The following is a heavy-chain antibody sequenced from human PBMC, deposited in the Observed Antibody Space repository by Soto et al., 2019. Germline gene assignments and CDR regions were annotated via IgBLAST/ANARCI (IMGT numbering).Heavy chain of an antibody. J-gene: IGHJ6*02. CDR2: IKQDGSEK. CDR3: ASNYDFWSGYYPDV. CDR1: GFTFSSYW. D-gene: IGHD3-3*01. V-gene: IGHV3-7*05. Sequence: GGSLRLSCAASGFTFSSYWMSWVRQAPGKGLEWVANIKQDGSEKYYVDSVKGRFTISRDNAKNSLYLQMNSLRAEDTAVYYCASNYDFWSGYYPDVWGQGTTVTVSS.